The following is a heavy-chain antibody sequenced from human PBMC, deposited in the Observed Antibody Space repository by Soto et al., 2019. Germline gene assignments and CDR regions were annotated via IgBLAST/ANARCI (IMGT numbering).Heavy chain of an antibody. J-gene: IGHJ4*02. CDR2: INYGGSNTT. V-gene: IGHV4-39*01. Sequence: QLQLQESGPGLVEPSETLSLTCTVSGSSISSISNSYDWGWIRQPPGKELEWIGTINYGGSNTTYSTPSLKSRATISVDTPSNRFSLKVTSVTAADTALYYCARRAGATRRFDSWGQGALVTVSS. CDR1: GSSISSISNSYD. CDR3: ARRAGATRRFDS. D-gene: IGHD1-26*01.